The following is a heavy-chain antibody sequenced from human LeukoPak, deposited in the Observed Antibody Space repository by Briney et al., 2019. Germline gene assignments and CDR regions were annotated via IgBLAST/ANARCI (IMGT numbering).Heavy chain of an antibody. Sequence: PGGSLRLSCAASGFTISTHEMNWVRQAPGKGLEWLSYISDSGNTIYYADSVKGRFTISRDTAKNSLYLQMNSLRAEDTAIYYCARGSGTDYWGQGTQVTVSS. CDR2: ISDSGNTI. D-gene: IGHD1-14*01. CDR1: GFTISTHE. CDR3: ARGSGTDY. V-gene: IGHV3-48*03. J-gene: IGHJ4*02.